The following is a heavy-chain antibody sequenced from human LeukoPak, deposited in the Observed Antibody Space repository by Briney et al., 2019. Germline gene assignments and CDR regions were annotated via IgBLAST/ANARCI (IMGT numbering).Heavy chain of an antibody. J-gene: IGHJ2*01. CDR1: GGSISSYY. CDR3: ARDRLVVPAAMRELLWYFDL. D-gene: IGHD2-2*01. V-gene: IGHV4-4*07. CDR2: IYTSGST. Sequence: SETLSLTCTVSGGSISSYYWSWIRQPAGKGLEWIGGIYTSGSTHYNPSLKSRVTMSVDTSKNQFSLKLSSVTAADTAVYYCARDRLVVPAAMRELLWYFDLWGRGTLVTVSS.